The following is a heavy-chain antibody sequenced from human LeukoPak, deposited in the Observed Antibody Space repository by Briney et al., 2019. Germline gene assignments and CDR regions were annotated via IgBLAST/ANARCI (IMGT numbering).Heavy chain of an antibody. D-gene: IGHD3-22*01. CDR2: IYSGGST. CDR3: ARVDMIVNWFDP. CDR1: GFTFSSYW. J-gene: IGHJ5*02. V-gene: IGHV3-53*01. Sequence: AGGSLRLSCEASGFTFSSYWMTWVRQAPGKGLEWVSVIYSGGSTYYADSVKGRFTISRDNSKNTLYLQMNSLRAEDTAVYYCARVDMIVNWFDPWGQGTLVTVSS.